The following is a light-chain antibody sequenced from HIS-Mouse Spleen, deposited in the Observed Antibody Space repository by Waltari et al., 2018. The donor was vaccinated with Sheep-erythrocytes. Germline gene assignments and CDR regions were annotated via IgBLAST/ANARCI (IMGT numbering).Light chain of an antibody. CDR2: EGS. CDR3: CSYAGSSTPWV. Sequence: QSALTQPASVSGSPGQSITISCTGTSSDVGSYNLVSWYQQHPGKAPKLMIYEGSKRPPGVSIRFSGSKSCNTASLTISGLQAEDEADYYCCSYAGSSTPWVFGGGTKLTVL. J-gene: IGLJ3*02. V-gene: IGLV2-23*01. CDR1: SSDVGSYNL.